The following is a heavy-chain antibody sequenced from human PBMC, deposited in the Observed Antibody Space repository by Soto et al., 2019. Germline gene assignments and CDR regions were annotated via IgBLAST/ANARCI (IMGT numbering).Heavy chain of an antibody. CDR2: ISGGT. Sequence: GASVKVSCKASGYTFTGYYMHWVRKAPGQGLEWMGWISGGTNYAQKFQGRVTMTRDTSISTAYMELSRLRSDDTAVYYCARRREFYYYYGMDVWGQGTTVTVSS. V-gene: IGHV1-2*02. J-gene: IGHJ6*02. CDR3: ARRREFYYYYGMDV. CDR1: GYTFTGYY.